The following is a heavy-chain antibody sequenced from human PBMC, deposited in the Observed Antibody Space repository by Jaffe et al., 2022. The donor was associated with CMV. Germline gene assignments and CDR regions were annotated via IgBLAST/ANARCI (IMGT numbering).Heavy chain of an antibody. J-gene: IGHJ4*02. D-gene: IGHD3-3*01. V-gene: IGHV3-15*01. Sequence: EVQLVESGGGLVKPGGSLRLSCAASGFTFSNAWMSWVRQAPGKGLEWVGRIKSKTDGGTTDYAAPVKGRFTISRDDSKNTLYLQMNSLKTEDTAVYYCTTDPGRELRFLEWLLDYWGQGTLVTVSS. CDR1: GFTFSNAW. CDR2: IKSKTDGGTT. CDR3: TTDPGRELRFLEWLLDY.